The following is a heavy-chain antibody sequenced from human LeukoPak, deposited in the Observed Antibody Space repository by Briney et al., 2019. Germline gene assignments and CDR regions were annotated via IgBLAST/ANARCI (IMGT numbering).Heavy chain of an antibody. J-gene: IGHJ4*02. Sequence: SETLSLTCTVSGGSISSYYWSWIRQPPGKGLEWIGYIYYSGSTNYNPSLKSRVTISVDTSKNQFSLKLSSVTAADTAVYYCARFVVVPAAIPFDYWGQGTLVTVSS. CDR1: GGSISSYY. V-gene: IGHV4-59*01. D-gene: IGHD2-2*01. CDR3: ARFVVVPAAIPFDY. CDR2: IYYSGST.